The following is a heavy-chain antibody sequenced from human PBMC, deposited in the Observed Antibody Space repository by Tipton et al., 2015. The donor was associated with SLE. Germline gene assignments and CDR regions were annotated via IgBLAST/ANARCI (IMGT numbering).Heavy chain of an antibody. CDR2: INPNSGGT. D-gene: IGHD6-19*01. CDR3: ARDLAEGIAVAGTY. J-gene: IGHJ4*02. CDR1: GYTFTGYY. V-gene: IGHV1-2*02. Sequence: QVQLVQSGAEVKKPGASVKVSCKASGYTFTGYYMHWVRQAPGQGLEWMGWINPNSGGTNYAQKFQGRFTMTRDTSISTAYMELRSLRSDDTAVYYCARDLAEGIAVAGTYWGQGTLVTVSS.